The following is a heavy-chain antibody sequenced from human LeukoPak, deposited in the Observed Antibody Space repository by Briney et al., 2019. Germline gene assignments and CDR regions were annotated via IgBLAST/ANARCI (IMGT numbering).Heavy chain of an antibody. CDR3: ASQYYYDSSGYHY. D-gene: IGHD3-22*01. CDR1: GYTFTSYG. CDR2: ISAYNGNT. V-gene: IGHV1-18*01. J-gene: IGHJ4*02. Sequence: ASVKVSCKASGYTFTSYGISWMRQAPGQGLGWMGWISAYNGNTNYAQKLQGRVTMTTDTSTSTAYMELRSLRSDDTAVYYCASQYYYDSSGYHYWGQGTLVTVSS.